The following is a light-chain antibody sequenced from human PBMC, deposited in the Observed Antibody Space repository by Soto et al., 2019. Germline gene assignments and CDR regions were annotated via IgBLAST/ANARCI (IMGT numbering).Light chain of an antibody. Sequence: EIVLTQSPATLSLSPGERATLSCRASQSVSSYLAWYQQKPGQAPRLLIYDASNRATGIPAGFSGSGSGTAFTLTISGLEPEDFALYYCQQRYNWPLTFGGGTKVDIK. CDR1: QSVSSY. CDR2: DAS. CDR3: QQRYNWPLT. J-gene: IGKJ4*01. V-gene: IGKV3-11*01.